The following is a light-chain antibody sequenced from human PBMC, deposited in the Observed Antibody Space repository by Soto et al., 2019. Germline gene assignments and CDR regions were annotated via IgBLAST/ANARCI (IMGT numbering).Light chain of an antibody. J-gene: IGKJ1*01. CDR1: QSISDT. CDR2: GAS. CDR3: QQYENWPWT. V-gene: IGKV3-15*01. Sequence: EIVMTQSPATLSVSPGERATISCRASQSISDTLAWYQQKPGQAPRLLIYGASRRATGFPARFSGSGAGTDFTLTISSLQSEDFAVYYCQQYENWPWTFGQGTKVDIK.